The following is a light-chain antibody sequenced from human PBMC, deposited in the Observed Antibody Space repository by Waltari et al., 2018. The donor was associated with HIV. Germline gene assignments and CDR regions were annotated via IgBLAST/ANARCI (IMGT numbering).Light chain of an antibody. CDR2: GND. Sequence: QSVLTQPPSAFGSPGQRLTISCSGSSPNSGSNAVNWYQHLPGTAPTLLIFGNDQRPSGVPARFSGSKSGTSASLAISGLRSEDEGEYYCASWDDSLKVVVFGGGTKLTV. CDR3: ASWDDSLKVVV. V-gene: IGLV1-44*01. J-gene: IGLJ2*01. CDR1: SPNSGSNA.